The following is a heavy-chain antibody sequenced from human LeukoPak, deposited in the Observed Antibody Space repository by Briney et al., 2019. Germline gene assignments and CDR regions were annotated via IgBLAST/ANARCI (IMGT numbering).Heavy chain of an antibody. CDR1: GFTLRSYS. CDR3: ARVAPYYYDSSGYSAFDS. J-gene: IGHJ3*02. D-gene: IGHD3-22*01. CDR2: ISSTSSTI. V-gene: IGHV3-48*02. Sequence: PGGSLRLSCAASGFTLRSYSMHWVRQAPGKGLEWVSYISSTSSTIYYADSVKGRLTISRDNAKNSLYLQMNSLRDEDTAVYYCARVAPYYYDSSGYSAFDSWGQGTMVTVSA.